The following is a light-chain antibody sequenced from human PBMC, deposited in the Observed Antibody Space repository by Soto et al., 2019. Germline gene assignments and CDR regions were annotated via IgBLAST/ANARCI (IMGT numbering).Light chain of an antibody. CDR1: SSDVGNYNY. CDR2: EVT. Sequence: QSALTQPPSASGSPGQSVTISCTGTSSDVGNYNYVSWYQQHPGKAAKLMIYEVTKRPSGVPDRFSVSKSGNTASLTVSGLQAEDEADYYCSSYAGSKTLFGGGTKLTVL. J-gene: IGLJ3*02. V-gene: IGLV2-8*01. CDR3: SSYAGSKTL.